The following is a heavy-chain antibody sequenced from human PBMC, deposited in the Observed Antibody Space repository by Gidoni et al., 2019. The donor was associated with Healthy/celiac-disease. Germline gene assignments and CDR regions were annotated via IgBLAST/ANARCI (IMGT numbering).Heavy chain of an antibody. V-gene: IGHV4-61*02. CDR1: GGSISSGSYY. CDR3: ARGGDRYYDSSGYWNDY. Sequence: QVQLPESGPGLVKPSQTLSLTCNVSGGSISSGSYYWSGIRQPAGKGLEWIGRIYTSGSTNYNPSLKSRVTISVDTSKNQFSLKLSSVTAADTAVYYCARGGDRYYDSSGYWNDYWGQGTLVTVSS. J-gene: IGHJ4*02. D-gene: IGHD3-22*01. CDR2: IYTSGST.